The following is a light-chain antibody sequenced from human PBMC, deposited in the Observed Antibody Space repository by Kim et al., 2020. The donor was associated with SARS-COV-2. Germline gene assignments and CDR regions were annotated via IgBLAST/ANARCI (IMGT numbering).Light chain of an antibody. J-gene: IGKJ3*01. Sequence: DIQMTQSPSSLSASVGDRVTITCRTTQSISSHLNWYQQKPGRAPKLLISAASTLQGGVPSRFSGSGSETDFTLTISSLQPEDFATYFWQQSYSTPFTFGPGTKVDIK. CDR2: AAS. V-gene: IGKV1-39*01. CDR3: QQSYSTPFT. CDR1: QSISSH.